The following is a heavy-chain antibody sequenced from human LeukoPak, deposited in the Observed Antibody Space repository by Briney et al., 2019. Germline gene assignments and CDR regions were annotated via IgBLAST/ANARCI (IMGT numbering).Heavy chain of an antibody. CDR1: GYSFTSYW. CDR3: ARSISYTQDAFDI. D-gene: IGHD3-3*01. J-gene: IGHJ3*02. Sequence: GESLKISCKGSGYSFTSYWIGWVRQMPGKGLEWMRIIYPGDSDTRYSPSFQGQVTISADKSISTAYLQWSSLKASDTAMYYCARSISYTQDAFDIWGQGTMVTVSS. V-gene: IGHV5-51*01. CDR2: IYPGDSDT.